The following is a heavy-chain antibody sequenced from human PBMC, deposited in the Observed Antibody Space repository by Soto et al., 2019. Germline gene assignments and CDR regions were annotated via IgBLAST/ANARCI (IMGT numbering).Heavy chain of an antibody. J-gene: IGHJ4*02. Sequence: SVKVSCKASGGTFSSYAISWVRQAPGQGLEWMGGIIPIFGTANYAQKFQGRVTITADKSTSTAYMELSSLRSEDTAVYYCARTRGFDWFRKYYFDYWGQGTLVTVSS. V-gene: IGHV1-69*06. CDR1: GGTFSSYA. CDR3: ARTRGFDWFRKYYFDY. D-gene: IGHD3-9*01. CDR2: IIPIFGTA.